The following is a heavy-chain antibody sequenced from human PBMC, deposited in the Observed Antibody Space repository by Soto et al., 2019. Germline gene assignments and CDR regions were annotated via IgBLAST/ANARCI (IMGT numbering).Heavy chain of an antibody. V-gene: IGHV1-18*01. CDR1: GYTFTSNG. Sequence: ASVKLSGKDSGYTFTSNGISCVRQAPKQGLEWMGWISAYNGNTNYAQKLQGRVTITADKSTSTAYMELSSLRSEDTAVYYCARDRGARGYCSGGSCYNWFDPWGQGTLVTVSS. CDR2: ISAYNGNT. D-gene: IGHD2-15*01. J-gene: IGHJ5*02. CDR3: ARDRGARGYCSGGSCYNWFDP.